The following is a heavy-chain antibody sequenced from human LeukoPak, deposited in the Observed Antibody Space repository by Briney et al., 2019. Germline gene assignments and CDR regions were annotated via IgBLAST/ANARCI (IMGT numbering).Heavy chain of an antibody. J-gene: IGHJ4*02. V-gene: IGHV3-23*01. D-gene: IGHD1-26*01. CDR1: GFTVSSSYA. Sequence: PGGSLRLSCAASGFTVSSSYAMSWVRQAPGQGLEWVSAISGSGGSTYYADSVKGRFTISRDNSKNTLYLQMNSLRAEDTAVYYCAKAGGSYYGFDYWGQGTLVTVSS. CDR2: ISGSGGST. CDR3: AKAGGSYYGFDY.